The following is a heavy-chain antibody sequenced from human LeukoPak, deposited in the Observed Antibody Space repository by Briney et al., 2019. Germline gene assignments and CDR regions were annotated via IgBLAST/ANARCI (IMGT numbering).Heavy chain of an antibody. CDR3: ARSLATSYYYMDV. CDR1: GFTYSNYA. CDR2: ISYDGSNK. V-gene: IGHV3-30*04. D-gene: IGHD5-12*01. Sequence: GGSLRLSCAASGFTYSNYAMHWVRQAPGKGLEWVAVISYDGSNKFYADSVKGRFTISRDNSKNTLHLQMNSLRAEDTAVYYCARSLATSYYYMDVWGKGTTVTVSS. J-gene: IGHJ6*03.